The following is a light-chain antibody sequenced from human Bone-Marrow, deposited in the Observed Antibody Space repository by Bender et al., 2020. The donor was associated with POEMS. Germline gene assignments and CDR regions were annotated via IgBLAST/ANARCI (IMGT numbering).Light chain of an antibody. Sequence: SYELTQPPSVSVSPGQTARITCSGDALPKRYAFWYQQKPGQAPVLMIYKDSERPSGIPERFSGSSSGTTVTLTISGVQAEDEADYYCQSADKTDTYHFVFGGGTKLTVL. CDR2: KDS. CDR1: ALPKRY. CDR3: QSADKTDTYHFV. J-gene: IGLJ2*01. V-gene: IGLV3-25*03.